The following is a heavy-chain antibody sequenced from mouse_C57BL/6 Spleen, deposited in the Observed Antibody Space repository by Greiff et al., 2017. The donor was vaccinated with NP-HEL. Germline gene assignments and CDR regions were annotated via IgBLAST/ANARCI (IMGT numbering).Heavy chain of an antibody. Sequence: EVKLVESGGGLVQPGGSLKLSCAASGFTSSDYGMAWVRQAPRKGPEWVAFISNLAYSIYYADTVTGRFTISRENAKNTLYLEMSSLRSEDTAMYYCARLWDGYFDVWGTGTTVTVSS. J-gene: IGHJ1*03. CDR3: ARLWDGYFDV. D-gene: IGHD4-1*01. V-gene: IGHV5-15*04. CDR2: ISNLAYSI. CDR1: GFTSSDYG.